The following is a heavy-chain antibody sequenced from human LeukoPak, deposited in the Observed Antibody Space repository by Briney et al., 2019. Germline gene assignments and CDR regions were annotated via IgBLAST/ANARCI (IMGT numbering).Heavy chain of an antibody. CDR1: GFTFDDYA. D-gene: IGHD3-10*01. V-gene: IGHV3-9*01. J-gene: IGHJ4*02. Sequence: GRSLRLSCAASGFTFDDYAMHWVRQAPGKGLEWVSGISWNSGSIGYADSVKGRFTISRDNAKNSLYLQMNSLRAEDTAVYYCARDVSNYYGSGSYYTSNYFDYWGQGTLVTVSS. CDR2: ISWNSGSI. CDR3: ARDVSNYYGSGSYYTSNYFDY.